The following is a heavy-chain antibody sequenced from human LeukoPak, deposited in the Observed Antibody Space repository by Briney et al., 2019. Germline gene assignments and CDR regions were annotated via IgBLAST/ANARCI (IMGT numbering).Heavy chain of an antibody. D-gene: IGHD1/OR15-1a*01. J-gene: IGHJ4*02. CDR1: GFTFSDYY. CDR2: IGVSGGST. Sequence: PGGSLRLSCAASGFTFSDYYMSWIRQAPGKGLEWVSGIGVSGGSTYYADSVKGRFTISRDSSKNTLFPQMNSLRAEDTAVYYCAKQNNFDYWGQGTLVTVSS. V-gene: IGHV3-23*01. CDR3: AKQNNFDY.